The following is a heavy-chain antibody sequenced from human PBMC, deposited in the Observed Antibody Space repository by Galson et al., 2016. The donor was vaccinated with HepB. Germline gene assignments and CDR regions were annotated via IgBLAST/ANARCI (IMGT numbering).Heavy chain of an antibody. V-gene: IGHV1-2*02. CDR2: INPNTGVT. D-gene: IGHD6-25*01. J-gene: IGHJ4*02. CDR3: ARAPGIAAAGTLDY. CDR1: GYTFTGYY. Sequence: SVKVSCKASGYTFTGYYIHWVRQAPGQGLEWMGWINPNTGVTKYAQKFQGRVTMTRDTSISTAYMELSRLKSGDTAMFYCARAPGIAAAGTLDYLGQGTLATVSS.